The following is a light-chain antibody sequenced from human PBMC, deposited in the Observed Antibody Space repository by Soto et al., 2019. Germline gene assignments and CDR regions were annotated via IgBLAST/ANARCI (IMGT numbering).Light chain of an antibody. J-gene: IGKJ1*01. CDR1: QSISSW. CDR3: QQYNSRPVT. CDR2: DAS. V-gene: IGKV1-5*01. Sequence: DIQMTQSPSTLSASVGDRVTITCRASQSISSWLAWYQQKPGKAPKLLIYDASSLESGVPSRFSGSGSGTEFTLTISSLQPDDFATYYCQQYNSRPVTFGQGTKVEIK.